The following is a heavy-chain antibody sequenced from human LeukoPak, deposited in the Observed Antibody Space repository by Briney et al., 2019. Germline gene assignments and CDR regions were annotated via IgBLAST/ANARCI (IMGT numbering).Heavy chain of an antibody. D-gene: IGHD3-22*01. CDR1: GFTFSSYA. CDR2: ISGSGGST. V-gene: IGHV3-23*01. CDR3: AKMDDSSGYYYAYYYYGMDV. Sequence: GGSLRLSCAASGFTFSSYAMSWVRQAPGKGLEWVSAISGSGGSTYYADSVKGRFTISRDNSKNTLYLQMNSLRAEDTAVYYCAKMDDSSGYYYAYYYYGMDVWGQGTTVTVSS. J-gene: IGHJ6*02.